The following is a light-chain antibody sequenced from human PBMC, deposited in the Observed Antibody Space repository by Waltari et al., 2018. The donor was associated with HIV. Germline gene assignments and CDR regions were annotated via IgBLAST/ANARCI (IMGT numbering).Light chain of an antibody. CDR3: CAYAGSTTYVI. V-gene: IGLV2-23*02. J-gene: IGLJ2*01. CDR1: RSDVGGYNL. CDR2: EVS. Sequence: QSALTQPASVSGSPGQSITISCTGPRSDVGGYNLVSWYQQHPGKAPKLRIYEVSKRPSGVSNRFSGSKSGNTASLTISGLQAEDEADYYCCAYAGSTTYVIFGGGTKLTVL.